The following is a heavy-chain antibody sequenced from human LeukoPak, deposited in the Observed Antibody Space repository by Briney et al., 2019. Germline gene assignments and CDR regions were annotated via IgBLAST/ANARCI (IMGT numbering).Heavy chain of an antibody. D-gene: IGHD4-11*01. Sequence: SETLSLTCTVSAGSLSPHYWGWIRQPQGKGLEWIGYIHYSGSTNYNPSLKSRVSILVDTSKNQFSLKLSSVTAADTAVYYCARVSRSNYNYFDYWGQGTLVTVSS. CDR2: IHYSGST. CDR3: ARVSRSNYNYFDY. CDR1: AGSLSPHY. V-gene: IGHV4-59*11. J-gene: IGHJ4*02.